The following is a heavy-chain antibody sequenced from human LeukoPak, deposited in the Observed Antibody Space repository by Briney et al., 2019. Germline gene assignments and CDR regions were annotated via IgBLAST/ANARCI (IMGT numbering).Heavy chain of an antibody. J-gene: IGHJ4*02. D-gene: IGHD2-21*02. Sequence: PGRSLRLSCAASGFTFSSYGVHWVRQAPGKGLEWVAVIWYDGSNKYYADSVKGRFTISRDNSKNTLYLQMNSLRAEDTAVYYCARDYCGGDCYSSDYWGQGTLVTVSS. CDR2: IWYDGSNK. CDR1: GFTFSSYG. CDR3: ARDYCGGDCYSSDY. V-gene: IGHV3-33*01.